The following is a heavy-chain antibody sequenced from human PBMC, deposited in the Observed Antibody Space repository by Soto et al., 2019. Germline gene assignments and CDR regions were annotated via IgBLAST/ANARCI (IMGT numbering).Heavy chain of an antibody. D-gene: IGHD3-9*01. CDR3: ARGDDTTGHYSWFDP. CDR1: GTTFDSFT. J-gene: IGHJ5*02. CDR2: FVPMFASA. Sequence: ASVKVSCKPSGTTFDSFTFAWVRQAPGQGLEWLGGFVPMFASATIAQRFQGRVRITADASTGTGYMELSDLRSDDSAIYYCARGDDTTGHYSWFDPWGPGTLVTVSS. V-gene: IGHV1-69*13.